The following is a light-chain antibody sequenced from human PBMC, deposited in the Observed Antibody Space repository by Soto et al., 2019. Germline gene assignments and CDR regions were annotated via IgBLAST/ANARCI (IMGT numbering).Light chain of an antibody. Sequence: QSVLTQPASVSGSPGQSITISCTGTSSDDGGYNYVSWYQQHPGKAPKLMIYEVSNRPSGVSNRFSGSKSGNTASLPISGLQAEDEADYYCSSYTSSSVCVFGGGTKLTAL. CDR2: EVS. V-gene: IGLV2-14*01. CDR1: SSDDGGYNY. CDR3: SSYTSSSVCV. J-gene: IGLJ3*02.